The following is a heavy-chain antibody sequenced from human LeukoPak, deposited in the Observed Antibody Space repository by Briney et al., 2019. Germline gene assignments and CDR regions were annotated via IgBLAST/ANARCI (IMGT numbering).Heavy chain of an antibody. D-gene: IGHD3-10*01. Sequence: GGFLRSCCSASGFTFRGYTMCWARQAPGKGLEWVSVISGSGGTIYYADSVKGRFTISRDNSKNTLYLQMNSLRVEDTAVYYCAKNSGSSFYGSESPDWGHGTLFTVSS. CDR2: ISGSGGTI. CDR3: AKNSGSSFYGSESPD. V-gene: IGHV3-23*01. CDR1: GFTFRGYT. J-gene: IGHJ4*01.